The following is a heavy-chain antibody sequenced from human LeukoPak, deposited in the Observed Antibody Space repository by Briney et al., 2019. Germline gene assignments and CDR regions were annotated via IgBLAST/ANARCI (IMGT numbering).Heavy chain of an antibody. D-gene: IGHD4/OR15-4a*01. Sequence: GGFLRLSCAASGFRFNTFWMSWVRQAPGKGLEWVANIKQDGNEKYYADSVKGRFTISRDNGKNSLDLQMNSLRADDTAFYYCARDTLGEGEDANYAVYYFDYWGQGTVVTVSS. CDR3: ARDTLGEGEDANYAVYYFDY. CDR1: GFRFNTFW. CDR2: IKQDGNEK. J-gene: IGHJ4*02. V-gene: IGHV3-7*01.